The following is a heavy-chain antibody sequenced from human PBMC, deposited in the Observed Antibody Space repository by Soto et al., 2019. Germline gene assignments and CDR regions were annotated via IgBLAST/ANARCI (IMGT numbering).Heavy chain of an antibody. CDR2: ISYDGSNK. V-gene: IGHV3-30*03. J-gene: IGHJ4*02. D-gene: IGHD3-9*01. CDR1: GFTFSSYG. CDR3: ARVASYDILTGWGGMWGDY. Sequence: QVQLVESGGGVVQPGRSLRLSCAASGFTFSSYGRHWVRQAPGKGLEWVAVISYDGSNKYYADSVKGRFTISRDNSKNTLYLQMNSLRAEDTAVYYCARVASYDILTGWGGMWGDYWGQGTLVTVSS.